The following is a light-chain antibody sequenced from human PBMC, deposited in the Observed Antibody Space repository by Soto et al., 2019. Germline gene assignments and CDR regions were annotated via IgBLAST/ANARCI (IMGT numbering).Light chain of an antibody. V-gene: IGLV2-23*01. J-gene: IGLJ3*02. Sequence: QSVLTQPASVSGSPGQSITISCTGTSGDVGTYDLVSWYQHHPGAAPKLMIYEATRRPSGISNRFPGSKSGNTASLTISGLQAEDEAAYYCCSFAGSNSWVFGGGTKLTVL. CDR1: SGDVGTYDL. CDR2: EAT. CDR3: CSFAGSNSWV.